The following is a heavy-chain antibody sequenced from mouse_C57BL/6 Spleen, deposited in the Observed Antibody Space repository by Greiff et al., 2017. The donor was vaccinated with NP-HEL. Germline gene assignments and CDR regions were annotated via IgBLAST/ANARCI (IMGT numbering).Heavy chain of an antibody. V-gene: IGHV1-69*01. D-gene: IGHD2-1*01. Sequence: QVQLQQPGAELVMPGASVKLSCKASGYTFTSYWMHWVKQRPGQGLEWIGEIDPSDSYTNSNQKFKGKSTLTVDKSSSTAYMQLSSLTSEDSAVYYCARRDGNYADYWGQGTTLTVSS. CDR1: GYTFTSYW. J-gene: IGHJ2*01. CDR3: ARRDGNYADY. CDR2: IDPSDSYT.